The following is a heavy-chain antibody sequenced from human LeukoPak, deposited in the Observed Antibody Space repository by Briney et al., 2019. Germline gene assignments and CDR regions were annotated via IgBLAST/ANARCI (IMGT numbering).Heavy chain of an antibody. J-gene: IGHJ4*02. V-gene: IGHV2-5*08. CDR2: IYWDDDE. Sequence: TCSLTCTVSGGSISSYYWSWIRQPPGKALEWLALIYWDDDERYSPSLKSRLTITKDTSKNQVVLTVTNMDPVDTATYCAHRNRYNSVWRPFDYWGQGTLVTVSS. CDR1: GGSISSYYW. CDR3: AHRNRYNSVWRPFDY. D-gene: IGHD6-19*01.